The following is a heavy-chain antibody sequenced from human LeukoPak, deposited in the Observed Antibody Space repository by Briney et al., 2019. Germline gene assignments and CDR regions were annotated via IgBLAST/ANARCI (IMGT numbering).Heavy chain of an antibody. CDR3: ARIYYDILTGYLDY. J-gene: IGHJ4*02. Sequence: TGGSLRLSCAASGFTFSSYWMRWVRQPPGKGLVWVSSISSSSSYIYYADSVKGRFTISRDNAKNSLYLQMNSLRAEDTAVYYCARIYYDILTGYLDYWGQGTLVTVSS. V-gene: IGHV3-21*04. CDR2: ISSSSSYI. D-gene: IGHD3-9*01. CDR1: GFTFSSYW.